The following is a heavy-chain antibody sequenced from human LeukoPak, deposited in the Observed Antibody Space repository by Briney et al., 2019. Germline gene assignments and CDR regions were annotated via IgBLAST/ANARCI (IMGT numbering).Heavy chain of an antibody. CDR2: IYHSGST. Sequence: SETLSLTCTVSGYSISSGYFWGWIRQPPGKGLEWIGIIYHSGSTYYNASLESRVTISVDTSKNQFSLKLSSVTAADTAVYYCARAYSSSWYFNWFDPWGQGTLVTVSS. D-gene: IGHD6-13*01. J-gene: IGHJ5*02. CDR1: GYSISSGYF. V-gene: IGHV4-38-2*02. CDR3: ARAYSSSWYFNWFDP.